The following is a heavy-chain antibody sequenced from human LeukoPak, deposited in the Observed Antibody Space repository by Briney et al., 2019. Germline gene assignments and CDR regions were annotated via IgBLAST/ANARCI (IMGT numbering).Heavy chain of an antibody. Sequence: ASVKVSCKASGYTFTYYGISWVRQSPGQGLEWMGWISADNGNTNYAPKFQGRVTMTTDTATSTAYMELRSLSSDDTAVYYCARSGSVGSFGYMDVWGKGTTVTVSS. J-gene: IGHJ6*03. CDR2: ISADNGNT. D-gene: IGHD1-26*01. V-gene: IGHV1-18*01. CDR3: ARSGSVGSFGYMDV. CDR1: GYTFTYYG.